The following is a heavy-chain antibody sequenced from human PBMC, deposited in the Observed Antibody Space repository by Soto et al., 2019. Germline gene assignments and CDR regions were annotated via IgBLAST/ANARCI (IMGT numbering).Heavy chain of an antibody. V-gene: IGHV3-30-3*01. CDR1: GFAFDTYA. Sequence: SGGSLRLSCAASGFAFDTYAMHWVRQAPGKGLEWVALISSDGTKKHLADSVKGRFTISRDNSKNMVYLVVQSLKPGDTAVYYCAKAAAAAYYYYYYGMDVWGQGTTVTVSS. CDR2: ISSDGTKK. J-gene: IGHJ6*02. D-gene: IGHD6-25*01. CDR3: AKAAAAAYYYYYYGMDV.